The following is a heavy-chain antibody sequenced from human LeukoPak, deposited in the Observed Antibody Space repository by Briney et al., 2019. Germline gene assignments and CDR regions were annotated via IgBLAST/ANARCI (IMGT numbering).Heavy chain of an antibody. CDR1: GFTFSDYY. CDR2: ISSSGTYA. Sequence: GGSLILSCVASGFTFSDYYMSWIRQAPGKGLQYVSYISSSGTYANYANSVKGRFTNSRDNAKNSLYLQMNSLRADDTAVYYCARGGYDILTGTSFFDPWGQGTLVTVSS. D-gene: IGHD3-9*01. V-gene: IGHV3-11*05. J-gene: IGHJ5*02. CDR3: ARGGYDILTGTSFFDP.